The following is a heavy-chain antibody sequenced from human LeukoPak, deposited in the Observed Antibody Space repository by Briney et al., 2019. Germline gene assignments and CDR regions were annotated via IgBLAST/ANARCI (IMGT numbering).Heavy chain of an antibody. CDR3: ARGPYSSSWYNWFDP. CDR1: GFTFSSYS. V-gene: IGHV3-21*01. J-gene: IGHJ5*02. CDR2: ISSNNIYI. D-gene: IGHD6-13*01. Sequence: GGSLRLSCAASGFTFSSYSMNWVRQAPGKGLEWVSSISSNNIYIYYADSVRGRLTSSRDNAKNSLYLQMNSLRAEDTAVYYCARGPYSSSWYNWFDPWGQGTLVTVSS.